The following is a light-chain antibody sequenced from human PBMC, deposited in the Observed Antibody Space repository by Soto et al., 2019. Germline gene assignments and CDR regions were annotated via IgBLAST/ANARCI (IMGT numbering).Light chain of an antibody. CDR3: NAQAYSGTHV. J-gene: IGLJ1*01. Sequence: QSALTQPPSASGSPGQSVTISCTGNSNDVGHSSFISWYQQHPGKGPKLIIYEVSKRPSGVPDRFSGSKSANTASLTVSGLQDEDEADYFCNAQAYSGTHVFGTGTKLTVL. CDR1: SNDVGHSSF. V-gene: IGLV2-8*01. CDR2: EVS.